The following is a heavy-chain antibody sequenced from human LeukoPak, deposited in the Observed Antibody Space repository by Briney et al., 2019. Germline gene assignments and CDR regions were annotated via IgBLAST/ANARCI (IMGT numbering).Heavy chain of an antibody. CDR1: GFTFSSYG. D-gene: IGHD2-21*01. Sequence: GGSLRLSCAASGFTFSSYGMHWVRQAPGKGLEWVAVISYDGSNKYYADSVKGRFTISRDNSKNTLYLQMNSLRAEDTAVYYCARDCAYYYYYGMDVWGQGTTVTVSS. V-gene: IGHV3-30*03. CDR2: ISYDGSNK. J-gene: IGHJ6*02. CDR3: ARDCAYYYYYGMDV.